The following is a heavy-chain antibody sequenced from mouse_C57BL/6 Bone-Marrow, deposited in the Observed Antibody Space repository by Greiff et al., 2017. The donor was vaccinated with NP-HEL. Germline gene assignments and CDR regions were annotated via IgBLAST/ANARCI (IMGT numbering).Heavy chain of an antibody. D-gene: IGHD2-4*01. V-gene: IGHV7-3*01. CDR2: IRNKANGYTT. CDR1: GFTFTDYY. Sequence: DVMLVESGGGLVQPGGSLSLSCAASGFTFTDYYMSWVRQPPGKALEWLGFIRNKANGYTTEYSASVKGRFTISRDNSQSILYLQMNALRAEDSATYYCARYYDYDGERYAMDYWGQGTSVTVSS. J-gene: IGHJ4*01. CDR3: ARYYDYDGERYAMDY.